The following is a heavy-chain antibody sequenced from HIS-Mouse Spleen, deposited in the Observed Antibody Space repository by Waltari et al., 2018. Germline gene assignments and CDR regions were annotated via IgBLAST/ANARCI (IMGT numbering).Heavy chain of an antibody. J-gene: IGHJ6*02. CDR1: GFPGCIHR. Sequence: EVQLVGSGGGLVQPGGSRMRDSAASGFPGCIHRLGLVPQAPGKGLEWVSVIYSGGSTYYADSVKGRFTISRDNSKNTLYLQMNSLRAEDTAVYYCASGSYYYYYGMDVWGRGTTVTVSS. D-gene: IGHD1-26*01. CDR2: IYSGGST. V-gene: IGHV3-66*01. CDR3: ASGSYYYYYGMDV.